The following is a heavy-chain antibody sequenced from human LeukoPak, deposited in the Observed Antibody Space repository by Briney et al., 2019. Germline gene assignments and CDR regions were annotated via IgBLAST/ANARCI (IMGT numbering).Heavy chain of an antibody. Sequence: SQTLSLTCTVSGGSISSGGYYWSWIRQHPGKGLEWIRYIYYSGSTYYNPSLKSRVTISVDTSKNQFSLQLSSVTAADTAVYYCARSTTVTTYFDYWGQGTLVTVSS. V-gene: IGHV4-31*03. D-gene: IGHD4-11*01. CDR3: ARSTTVTTYFDY. J-gene: IGHJ4*02. CDR1: GGSISSGGYY. CDR2: IYYSGST.